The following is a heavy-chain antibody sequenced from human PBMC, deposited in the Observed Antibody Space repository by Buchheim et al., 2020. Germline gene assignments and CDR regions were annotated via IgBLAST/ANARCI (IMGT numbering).Heavy chain of an antibody. CDR2: ISYDGSNK. D-gene: IGHD3-3*01. Sequence: QVQLVESGGGVVQPGRSLRLSCAASGFTFSSYGMHWVRQAPGKGLEWVAVISYDGSNKYYADSVKGRFTISRDNSKNTLYLQMNSLRAEDTAVYYCAKDLNDLWSGYLNYYYGMDVWGQGTT. CDR3: AKDLNDLWSGYLNYYYGMDV. J-gene: IGHJ6*02. V-gene: IGHV3-30*18. CDR1: GFTFSSYG.